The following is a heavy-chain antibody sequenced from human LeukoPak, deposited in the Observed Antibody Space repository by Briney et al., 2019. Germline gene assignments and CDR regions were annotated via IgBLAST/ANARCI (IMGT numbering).Heavy chain of an antibody. V-gene: IGHV3-9*01. CDR3: AKDRHNYYYYGMDV. J-gene: IGHJ6*02. CDR1: GFIFDDYA. Sequence: GRSLRLSCVGSGFIFDDYAMHWVRQAPGKGLEWVSGISWNSGGIDYADSVKGRFTISRDNAKNSLYLQMNSLRPEDTALYYCAKDRHNYYYYGMDVWGQGTTVTVSS. CDR2: ISWNSGGI.